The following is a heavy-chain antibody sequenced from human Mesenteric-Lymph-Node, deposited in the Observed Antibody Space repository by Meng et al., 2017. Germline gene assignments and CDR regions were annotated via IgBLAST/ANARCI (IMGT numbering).Heavy chain of an antibody. CDR2: INPSGGST. CDR1: GYTFTSYY. V-gene: IGHV1-46*01. CDR3: ARDLGDSSSWEVNY. Sequence: GGPLRLSCEAPGYTFTSYYMHGVRQAPGQGLEWMGIINPSGGSTSYAQKFQGRVTMTRDTSTSTVYMEPSSLRSEDTAVYYCARDLGDSSSWEVNYWGQGTLVTVSS. D-gene: IGHD6-13*01. J-gene: IGHJ4*02.